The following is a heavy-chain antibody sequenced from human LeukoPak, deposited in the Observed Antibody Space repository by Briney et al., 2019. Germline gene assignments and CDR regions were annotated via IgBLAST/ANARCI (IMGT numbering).Heavy chain of an antibody. J-gene: IGHJ4*02. CDR3: ARQGNRYCSGGSCYCDY. Sequence: ASVTVSCKAAGYTFTSYGVGWVRQAPGQGLEWRGWISTYTGNTNYAQKFQGRVTMTTDTSTSTGYMELRSLRSDDTAVYFCARQGNRYCSGGSCYCDYWGQGTLVTVSS. CDR2: ISTYTGNT. CDR1: GYTFTSYG. V-gene: IGHV1-18*04. D-gene: IGHD2-15*01.